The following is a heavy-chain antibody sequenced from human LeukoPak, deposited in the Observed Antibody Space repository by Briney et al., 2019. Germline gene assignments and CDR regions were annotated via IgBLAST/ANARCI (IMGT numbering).Heavy chain of an antibody. CDR3: AKRGVVIRVILVGFHKEAYYFDS. D-gene: IGHD3-22*01. Sequence: GGSLRLSCAVSGLTLSNYGMSWVRQAPGKGLEWVAGISDSGGRTNCADSVKARFTISSDNSKNTLYLQMNSLRAEDTAVYFCAKRGVVIRVILVGFHKEAYYFDSWGQGALVTVSS. J-gene: IGHJ4*02. CDR2: ISDSGGRT. CDR1: GLTLSNYG. V-gene: IGHV3-23*01.